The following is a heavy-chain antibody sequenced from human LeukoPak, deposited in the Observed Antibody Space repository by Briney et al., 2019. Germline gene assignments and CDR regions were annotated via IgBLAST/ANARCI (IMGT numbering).Heavy chain of an antibody. CDR3: ARVSCSSTSCPFDY. CDR1: GDSISSTSYF. CDR2: INHSGST. D-gene: IGHD2-2*01. J-gene: IGHJ4*02. V-gene: IGHV4-39*07. Sequence: SEILSLTCTVSGDSISSTSYFWGWIRQPPGKGLEWIGEINHSGSTNYNPSLKSRVTISVDTSKNQFSLKLSSVTAADTAVYYCARVSCSSTSCPFDYWGQGTLVTVSS.